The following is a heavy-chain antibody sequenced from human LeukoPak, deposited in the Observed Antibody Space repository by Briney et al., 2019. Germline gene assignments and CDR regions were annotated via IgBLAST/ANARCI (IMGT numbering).Heavy chain of an antibody. CDR1: GGSISSYY. CDR3: ARGILDYYDSSGQISYCFDY. V-gene: IGHV4-59*01. Sequence: SETLSLTCTVSGGSISSYYWSWIRQPPGKGLEWIGYIYYSGSTNYNPSLKSRVTISVDTSKNQFSLKLSSVTAADTAVYYCARGILDYYDSSGQISYCFDYWGQGTLVTVSS. J-gene: IGHJ4*02. CDR2: IYYSGST. D-gene: IGHD3-22*01.